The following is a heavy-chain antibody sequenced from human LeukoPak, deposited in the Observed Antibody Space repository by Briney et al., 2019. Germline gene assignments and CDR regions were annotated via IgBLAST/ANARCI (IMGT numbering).Heavy chain of an antibody. V-gene: IGHV1-8*01. J-gene: IGHJ4*02. Sequence: REASVKVSCKASGYTFTSFDINWVRQATGQGLEWMGWMVPTSGRTGYAETFRGRVTVTRDTSKSTAYMELSSLTSDDTAVYYCTRGWMSGAVSEHYFETWGQGTLITVSS. CDR2: MVPTSGRT. D-gene: IGHD5/OR15-5a*01. CDR3: TRGWMSGAVSEHYFET. CDR1: GYTFTSFD.